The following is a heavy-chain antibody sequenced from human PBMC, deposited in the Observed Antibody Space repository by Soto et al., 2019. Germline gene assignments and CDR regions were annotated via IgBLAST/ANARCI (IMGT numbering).Heavy chain of an antibody. CDR2: IYPGDSDT. CDR1: GYSFTSYW. J-gene: IGHJ4*02. V-gene: IGHV5-51*01. CDR3: ARQYYYDSSGNRYYFDY. D-gene: IGHD3-22*01. Sequence: GESLKISCKGSGYSFTSYWIGWVRQMPGKGLEWMGIIYPGDSDTRYSPSFQGQVTISADKSISTAYLQRSSLKAPDTAMYYCARQYYYDSSGNRYYFDYWGQGTLVTVSS.